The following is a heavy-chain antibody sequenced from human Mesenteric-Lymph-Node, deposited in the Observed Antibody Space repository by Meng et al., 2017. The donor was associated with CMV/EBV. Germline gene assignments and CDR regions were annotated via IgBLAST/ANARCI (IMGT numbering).Heavy chain of an antibody. Sequence: ASVKVSCKASGYTFTNYDINWVRQATGQGLEWMGWMNPNSGNTGYAQKFQGRVTMTRNTSISTAYMELSSLRSEDTAVFYCARELGIAAAGTSTGWFDPWGQGTLVTVSS. J-gene: IGHJ5*02. D-gene: IGHD6-13*01. CDR1: GYTFTNYD. CDR2: MNPNSGNT. CDR3: ARELGIAAAGTSTGWFDP. V-gene: IGHV1-8*01.